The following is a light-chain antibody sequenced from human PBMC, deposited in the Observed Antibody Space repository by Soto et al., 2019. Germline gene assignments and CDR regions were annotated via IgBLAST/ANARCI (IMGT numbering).Light chain of an antibody. CDR2: KAS. CDR1: QTISSW. V-gene: IGKV1-5*03. Sequence: DIQMTQSPSTLSGSVGDRVTITCRASQTISSWLAWYQQKPGKAPKLLIYKASTLKSGVPSRFSGSGSGTEFTLTISSLQPDDSATYYCRQYNRYSTFGQGTKVDNK. CDR3: RQYNRYST. J-gene: IGKJ1*01.